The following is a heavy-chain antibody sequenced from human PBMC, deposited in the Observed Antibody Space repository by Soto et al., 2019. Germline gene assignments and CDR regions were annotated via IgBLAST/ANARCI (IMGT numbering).Heavy chain of an antibody. J-gene: IGHJ6*02. CDR2: IIPIFGTA. V-gene: IGHV1-69*13. CDR1: GGTFSSYA. Sequence: SSVKVSCKAFGGTFSSYAISWVRQAPGQGLEWMGGIIPIFGTANYAQKFQGRVTITADESTSTAYMELSSLRSEDTAVYYCARGGHYYYGMDVWGQGTTVTVSS. CDR3: ARGGHYYYGMDV.